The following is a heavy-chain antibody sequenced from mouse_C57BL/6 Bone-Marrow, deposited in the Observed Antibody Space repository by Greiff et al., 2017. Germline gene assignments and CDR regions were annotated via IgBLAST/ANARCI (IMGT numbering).Heavy chain of an antibody. CDR2: INPGSGGT. CDR1: GYAFTNYL. Sequence: VQLQQSGAELVRPGTSVKVSCKASGYAFTNYLIEWVKQRPGQGLEWIGVINPGSGGTSYNEKFKGKATLTADKSSSTAYMQLSSLTSEDSAVYFCARNYGSRPDWYFDVWGTGTTVTVSS. CDR3: ARNYGSRPDWYFDV. D-gene: IGHD1-1*01. J-gene: IGHJ1*03. V-gene: IGHV1-54*01.